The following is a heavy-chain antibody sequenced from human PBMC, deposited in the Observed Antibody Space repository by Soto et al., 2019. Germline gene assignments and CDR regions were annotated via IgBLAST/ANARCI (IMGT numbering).Heavy chain of an antibody. J-gene: IGHJ4*02. V-gene: IGHV3-30*04. D-gene: IGHD6-13*01. CDR2: ISYDGSNK. Sequence: GESLKISCAASGFTFSSYAMHWVRQAPGKGLEWVAVISYDGSNKYYADSVKGRFTISRDNSKNTLYLQMNSLRAEDTAVYYCARTQQLVPRRGLDYWGQGTLVTVSS. CDR1: GFTFSSYA. CDR3: ARTQQLVPRRGLDY.